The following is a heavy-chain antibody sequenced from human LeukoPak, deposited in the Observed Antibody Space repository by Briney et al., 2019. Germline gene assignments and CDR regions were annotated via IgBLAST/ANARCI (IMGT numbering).Heavy chain of an antibody. CDR3: ARDFRDYVWGSYRSPGY. Sequence: PGGSLRLSCAASGFTFSDYNMRWIRQAPGKGLEWVSSISRSGSTKYYADSVKGRFTISRDNAKNSLFLQMNSLRAEDTAVYYCARDFRDYVWGSYRSPGYWGQGTLVTVSS. D-gene: IGHD3-16*02. V-gene: IGHV3-11*01. CDR1: GFTFSDYN. CDR2: ISRSGSTK. J-gene: IGHJ4*02.